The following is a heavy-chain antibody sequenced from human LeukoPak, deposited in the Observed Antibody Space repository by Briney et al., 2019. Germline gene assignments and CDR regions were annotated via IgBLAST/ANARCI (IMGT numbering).Heavy chain of an antibody. CDR1: GGSFSGYY. CDR2: INHSGST. J-gene: IGHJ4*02. V-gene: IGHV4-34*01. D-gene: IGHD3-9*01. CDR3: ASRRKLRYFDWLSWRSVDY. Sequence: SETLSLTCAVYGGSFSGYYWSWIRQPPGKGLEWIGEINHSGSTNYNPSLKSRVTISVDTSKNQFSLKLSSVTAADTAVYYCASRRKLRYFDWLSWRSVDYWGQGTPVTVSS.